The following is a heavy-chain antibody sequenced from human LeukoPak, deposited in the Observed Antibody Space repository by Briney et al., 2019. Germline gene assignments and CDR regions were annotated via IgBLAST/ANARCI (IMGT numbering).Heavy chain of an antibody. CDR2: IYSGGST. Sequence: GGSLRLSCAASGFTVSSNYMSWVRQAPGKGLEWVSTIYSGGSTFYADSVKGRFTISRDNSKSTLYLQMNSLRAEDTAVYYCARGGSYLSAFDIWGQGTMVTVSS. J-gene: IGHJ3*02. CDR1: GFTVSSNY. CDR3: ARGGSYLSAFDI. D-gene: IGHD1-26*01. V-gene: IGHV3-53*01.